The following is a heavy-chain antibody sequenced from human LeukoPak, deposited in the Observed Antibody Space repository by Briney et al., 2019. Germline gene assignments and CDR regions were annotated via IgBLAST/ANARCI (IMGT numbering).Heavy chain of an antibody. CDR2: INPSGGST. Sequence: ASVKVSCKASGYTITSNYMHWVRQAPGQGLEWMGIINPSGGSTSYAQKFQGRVTTTADESTSTAYMELSSLRSEDTAVYYCARDWRTWYYYDSSGRSPGFDYWGQGTLVTVSS. CDR3: ARDWRTWYYYDSSGRSPGFDY. CDR1: GYTITSNY. D-gene: IGHD3-22*01. J-gene: IGHJ4*02. V-gene: IGHV1-46*01.